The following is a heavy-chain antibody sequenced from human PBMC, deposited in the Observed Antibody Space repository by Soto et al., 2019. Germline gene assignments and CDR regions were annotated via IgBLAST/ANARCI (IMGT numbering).Heavy chain of an antibody. CDR3: AKDNPFLDY. J-gene: IGHJ4*02. V-gene: IGHV3-30*18. CDR1: GFTFSGYG. CDR2: ISYDGSNK. Sequence: QVQVVESGGGVVQPGRSLRLSCAASGFTFSGYGMHWVRQAPGKGLEWVAVISYDGSNKYYADSVKGRFTISRDNSKNTLYLQMNSLRAEDTAVYYCAKDNPFLDYWGQGTLVTVSS.